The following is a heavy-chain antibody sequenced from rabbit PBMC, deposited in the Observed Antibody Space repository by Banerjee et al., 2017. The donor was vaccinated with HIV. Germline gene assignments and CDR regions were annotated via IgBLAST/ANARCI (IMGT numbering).Heavy chain of an antibody. V-gene: IGHV1S40*01. J-gene: IGHJ6*01. D-gene: IGHD6-1*01. CDR1: GFSFSNSYY. CDR2: IYAGPSGST. Sequence: QSLEESGGDLVKPGASLTLTCTASGFSFSNSYYMCWVRQAPGKGLEWIACIYAGPSGSTYYANWVNGRFTISKTSSTTVTLQMTSLTAADTATYFCARGDAYGYSQGMDLWGQGTLVTVS. CDR3: ARGDAYGYSQGMDL.